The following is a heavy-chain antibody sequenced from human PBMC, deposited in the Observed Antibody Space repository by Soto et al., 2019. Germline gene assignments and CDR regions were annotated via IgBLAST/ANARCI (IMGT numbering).Heavy chain of an antibody. CDR2: INHSGTA. CDR1: GGSLSGYY. CDR3: ASYHFLDLWTGSRHYMDV. D-gene: IGHD3-9*01. V-gene: IGHV4-34*01. Sequence: SETLSLTCAVYGGSLSGYYWSWVRQSPGKGLEWIGEINHSGTANYNPSLKTRVTISADASKHQFSLRLTSVTAADSATYYCASYHFLDLWTGSRHYMDVWSRGTPVTVSS. J-gene: IGHJ6*03.